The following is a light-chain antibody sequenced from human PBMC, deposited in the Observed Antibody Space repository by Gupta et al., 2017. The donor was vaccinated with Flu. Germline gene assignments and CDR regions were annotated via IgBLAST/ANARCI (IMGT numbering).Light chain of an antibody. CDR2: AKN. CDR3: NSRDSSDNHQAV. Sequence: QTVRITCQGDSLRSYYASWYQQKPGQAPVLVIYAKNNRPSGIPDRFSGSSSGNTASLTTTGAQAEDEADYYCNSRDSSDNHQAVFGGGTKLTVL. J-gene: IGLJ2*01. V-gene: IGLV3-19*01. CDR1: SLRSYY.